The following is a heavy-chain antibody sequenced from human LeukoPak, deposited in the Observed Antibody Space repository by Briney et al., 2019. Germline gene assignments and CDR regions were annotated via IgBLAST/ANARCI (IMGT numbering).Heavy chain of an antibody. Sequence: GGSLRLSCAASGFTFSSYAMSRVRQAPGKGPEWVSGICGSCGSTYYADSVKGRFTISRDNSKNTLYLQMNSLRAEDTAVYYCAKGRWEVNLSDAFDIWGQGTLVTVSS. V-gene: IGHV3-23*01. J-gene: IGHJ3*02. CDR2: ICGSCGST. CDR1: GFTFSSYA. CDR3: AKGRWEVNLSDAFDI. D-gene: IGHD1-26*01.